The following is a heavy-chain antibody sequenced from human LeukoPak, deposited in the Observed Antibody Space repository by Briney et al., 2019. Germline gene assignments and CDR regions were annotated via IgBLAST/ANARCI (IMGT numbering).Heavy chain of an antibody. Sequence: SETLSLTCAVYGGSFSSYYWSWIRQPPGKGLEWIGYIYYSGSTNYNPSLKSRVTISVDTSKNQFSLKLSSVTAADTAVYYCARADREGVTPFGYWGQGTLVTVSS. D-gene: IGHD4-23*01. CDR3: ARADREGVTPFGY. V-gene: IGHV4-59*01. J-gene: IGHJ4*02. CDR2: IYYSGST. CDR1: GGSFSSYY.